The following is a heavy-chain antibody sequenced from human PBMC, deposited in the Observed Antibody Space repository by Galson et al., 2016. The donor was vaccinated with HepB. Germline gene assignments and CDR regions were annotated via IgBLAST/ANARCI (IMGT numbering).Heavy chain of an antibody. J-gene: IGHJ6*02. CDR1: GFTLSSYS. CDR2: ITSRSTAI. CDR3: AREGTGSSSFIYYYYGMDV. D-gene: IGHD6-13*01. V-gene: IGHV3-48*04. Sequence: SLRLSCAASGFTLSSYSMNWVRQTPGKGLEWVSYITSRSTAIDYADSVKGRFTISRDNARNSLYLQMNSLRAEDTAVYYCAREGTGSSSFIYYYYGMDVWGQGTTVTVSS.